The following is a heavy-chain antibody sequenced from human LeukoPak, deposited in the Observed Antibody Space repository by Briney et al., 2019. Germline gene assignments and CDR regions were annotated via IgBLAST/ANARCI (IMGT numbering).Heavy chain of an antibody. CDR3: ARVFDSSGGYDY. V-gene: IGHV4-59*01. CDR1: GGSISSYY. J-gene: IGHJ4*02. D-gene: IGHD3-22*01. CDR2: IHYSGST. Sequence: PSETLSLTCTVSGGSISSYYRSWIRQPPGKGLEWIGYIHYSGSTNYNPSLKSRVTISVDTSKNQFSLKLSSVTAADTAVYYCARVFDSSGGYDYWGQGTLVTVSS.